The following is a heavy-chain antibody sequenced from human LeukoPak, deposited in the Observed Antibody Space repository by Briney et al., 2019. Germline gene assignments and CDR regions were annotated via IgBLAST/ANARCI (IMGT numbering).Heavy chain of an antibody. CDR3: ARAHNWKYGSFDF. V-gene: IGHV3-20*04. Sequence: GGSLRLSCAASGFKFDDYGMSWVRQAPGKGLEWVSGLDWNGGSTNYADSVKGRFTISRDNAKNSLYLQMNSLRAEDTAVYYCARAHNWKYGSFDFWGQGTLVTVSS. CDR2: LDWNGGST. D-gene: IGHD1-7*01. CDR1: GFKFDDYG. J-gene: IGHJ4*02.